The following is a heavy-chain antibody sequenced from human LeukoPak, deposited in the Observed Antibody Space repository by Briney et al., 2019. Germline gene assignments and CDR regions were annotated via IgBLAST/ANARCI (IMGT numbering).Heavy chain of an antibody. Sequence: ASVKVSSKASGYTFTGYYMHWVRQAPGQGLEWMGWINPNSGGTNYSQKFQGRVTMTRDTSISTAYMELSRLRSDDTAVYYCARFVYSSSWPAGDAFDIWGQGTMVTVSS. J-gene: IGHJ3*02. CDR3: ARFVYSSSWPAGDAFDI. CDR2: INPNSGGT. D-gene: IGHD6-13*01. V-gene: IGHV1-2*02. CDR1: GYTFTGYY.